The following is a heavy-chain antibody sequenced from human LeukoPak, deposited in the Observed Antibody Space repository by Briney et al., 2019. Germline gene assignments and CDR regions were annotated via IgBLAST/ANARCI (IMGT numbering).Heavy chain of an antibody. CDR1: GVSIFSYY. D-gene: IGHD3-9*01. CDR3: ATGRSIRYFDY. CDR2: THYSGST. V-gene: IGHV4-59*08. Sequence: SETLSLTCSVSGVSIFSYYWNWIRQPPGKGLEWIGYTHYSGSTNYNPSLRSRVTISVDTSKSQFSLKLSSATAADTAVYYCATGRSIRYFDYWGQGALLTVSS. J-gene: IGHJ4*02.